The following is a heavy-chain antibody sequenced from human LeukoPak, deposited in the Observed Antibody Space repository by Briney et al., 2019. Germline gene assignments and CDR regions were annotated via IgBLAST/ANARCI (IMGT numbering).Heavy chain of an antibody. CDR1: GFTFSSYA. CDR3: ASRRPYSGSSDGY. D-gene: IGHD1-26*01. CDR2: ISGSGGST. V-gene: IGHV3-23*01. J-gene: IGHJ4*02. Sequence: GGSLRLSCAASGFTFSSYAVSWVRQAPGKGLEWVSAISGSGGSTYYADSVKGRFTISRDNSKNTLYLQMNSLRAEDTAVYYCASRRPYSGSSDGYWGQGTLVTVSS.